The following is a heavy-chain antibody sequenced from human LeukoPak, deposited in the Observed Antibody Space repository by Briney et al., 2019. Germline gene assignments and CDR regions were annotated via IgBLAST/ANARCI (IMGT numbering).Heavy chain of an antibody. CDR1: GGSISSSSYY. D-gene: IGHD2/OR15-2a*01. CDR3: ARNAGKYYRYFQH. J-gene: IGHJ1*01. Sequence: MSSETLSLTCTVSGGSISSSSYYWGWIRQPPGKGLEWIGSIYYSGSTYYNPSLKSRVTISVDTSKNQFSLKLSSVTAADTAVYYCARNAGKYYRYFQHWGQGTVVSVSS. V-gene: IGHV4-39*01. CDR2: IYYSGST.